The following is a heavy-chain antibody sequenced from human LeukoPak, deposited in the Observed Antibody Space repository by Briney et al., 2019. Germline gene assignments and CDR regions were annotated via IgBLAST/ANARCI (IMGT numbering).Heavy chain of an antibody. J-gene: IGHJ4*02. Sequence: GGSLRLSSAVSGFTFSSYGMHWVRQAPGKGLEWVAVIWYDGSNKYYADSVKGRFTISRDNSKNTLYLQMNSLRAEDTAVYYCAIDQSDDYSTWYYFDYWGQGTLVTVSS. CDR1: GFTFSSYG. V-gene: IGHV3-33*01. D-gene: IGHD4-11*01. CDR2: IWYDGSNK. CDR3: AIDQSDDYSTWYYFDY.